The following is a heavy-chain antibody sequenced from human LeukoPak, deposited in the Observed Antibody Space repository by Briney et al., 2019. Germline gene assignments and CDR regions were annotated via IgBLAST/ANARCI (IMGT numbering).Heavy chain of an antibody. V-gene: IGHV4-4*07. CDR3: ARSYYYDSSGYTDDY. J-gene: IGHJ4*02. Sequence: PSETLSLTCTVSGDSISSYYWSWIRQPAGKGLEWIGRIYTSGSTNYNPSLKSRVTMSVDTSKNQFSLKLSSVTAADTAVYYCARSYYYDSSGYTDDYWGQGTLVTVSS. D-gene: IGHD3-22*01. CDR2: IYTSGST. CDR1: GDSISSYY.